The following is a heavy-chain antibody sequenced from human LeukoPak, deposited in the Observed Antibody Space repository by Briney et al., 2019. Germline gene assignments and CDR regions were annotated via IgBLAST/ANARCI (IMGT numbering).Heavy chain of an antibody. D-gene: IGHD3-22*01. Sequence: SESLSLTCTVSGGSLSSYYWSWIRQPPGKGLEWIGYIYTSGSTNYNPSLKSRVTISVDTSKNQLSLKLSSVTAADTAVYYCAGESPYYYDSSGFLDYWGQGTLVTVSP. CDR3: AGESPYYYDSSGFLDY. V-gene: IGHV4-4*09. J-gene: IGHJ4*02. CDR1: GGSLSSYY. CDR2: IYTSGST.